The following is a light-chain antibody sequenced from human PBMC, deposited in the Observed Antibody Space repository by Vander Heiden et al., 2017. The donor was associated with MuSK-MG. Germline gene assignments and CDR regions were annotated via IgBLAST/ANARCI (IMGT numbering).Light chain of an antibody. J-gene: IGKJ1*01. V-gene: IGKV1-39*01. CDR1: QSISSH. CDR3: QHGNSTPRT. Sequence: IQMTQSPSSLSASVADRVTLPCRASQSISSHLSWYQKKPGKAPKLLIYAASSLKSGVPSRCSGSGSGTYFTLTISRLQPEDFATYCCQHGNSTPRTFGQGTKVEIK. CDR2: AAS.